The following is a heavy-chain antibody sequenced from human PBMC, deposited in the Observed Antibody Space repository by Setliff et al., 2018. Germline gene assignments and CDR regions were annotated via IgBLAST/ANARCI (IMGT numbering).Heavy chain of an antibody. CDR3: ASRRGDYYARAFDI. CDR2: IKQDGSEK. CDR1: GFTFSSYW. Sequence: PGGSLRLSCAASGFTFSSYWMSWVRQAPGKGLEWVANIKQDGSEKYYVDSVKGRFTIPRDNAKNSLYLQMNSLRAEDTAVYYCASRRGDYYARAFDIWGQGTMVTVSS. J-gene: IGHJ3*02. D-gene: IGHD3-10*02. V-gene: IGHV3-7*03.